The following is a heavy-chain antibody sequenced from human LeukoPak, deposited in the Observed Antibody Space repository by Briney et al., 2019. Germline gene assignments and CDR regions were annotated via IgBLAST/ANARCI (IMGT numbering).Heavy chain of an antibody. V-gene: IGHV1-8*01. CDR3: TRGSSGRRDN. D-gene: IGHD6-19*01. CDR2: MNPNSGNT. CDR1: GYTFTSCD. J-gene: IGHJ4*02. Sequence: ASVKVSCKASGYTFTSCDINWVREATGQGLEWMGWMNPNSGNTGYGQSFQGRITMTRDISIGTAYMELSNLTSEDTAIYYCTRGSSGRRDNWGQGTLVTVSA.